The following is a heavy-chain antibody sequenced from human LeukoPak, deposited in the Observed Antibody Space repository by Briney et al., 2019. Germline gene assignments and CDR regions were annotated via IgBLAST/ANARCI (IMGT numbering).Heavy chain of an antibody. CDR1: GFTFSSYS. CDR3: AREYVLLWFGELLPPDY. V-gene: IGHV3-21*01. J-gene: IGHJ4*02. CDR2: ISSSSSYI. Sequence: GGSLRLSCAASGFTFSSYSMNWVRQAPGKGLEWVSSISSSSSYIYYADSVKGRFTISRDNAKNSLYLQMNSLRAEDTAVYYCAREYVLLWFGELLPPDYWGQGTLATVSS. D-gene: IGHD3-10*01.